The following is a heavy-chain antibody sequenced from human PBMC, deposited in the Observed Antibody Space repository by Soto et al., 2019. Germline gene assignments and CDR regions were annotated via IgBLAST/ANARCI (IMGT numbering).Heavy chain of an antibody. Sequence: QVQLQESGPGLVKPSATLSLTCTVSGGSISRYYWSWIRQPPGKGLEWIGYIYYSGSTNYNPSLKSRVTIAVDTSKNQFSLKLSSVTAADTAVYYCARSWGYYFDYWGQGTLVTVSS. V-gene: IGHV4-59*01. D-gene: IGHD3-16*01. J-gene: IGHJ4*02. CDR2: IYYSGST. CDR3: ARSWGYYFDY. CDR1: GGSISRYY.